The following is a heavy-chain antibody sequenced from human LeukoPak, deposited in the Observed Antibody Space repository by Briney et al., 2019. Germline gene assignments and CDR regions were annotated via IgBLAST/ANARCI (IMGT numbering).Heavy chain of an antibody. CDR2: IYYSDST. D-gene: IGHD3-10*01. CDR3: ARHSYGSYWYFDL. CDR1: GGSISSHY. Sequence: KSSETLSLTCTVSGGSISSHYLSWLRQRPGPGLEWIGYIYYSDSTNYNPSLKSRVAISVDTSTNQFSLTMSSVTAADTAVYYCARHSYGSYWYFDLWGRGTLVTVSS. J-gene: IGHJ2*01. V-gene: IGHV4-59*08.